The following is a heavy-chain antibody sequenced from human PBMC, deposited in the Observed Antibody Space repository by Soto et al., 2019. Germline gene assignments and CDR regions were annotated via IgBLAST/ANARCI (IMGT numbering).Heavy chain of an antibody. J-gene: IGHJ5*02. CDR3: ARSGYSGGDCYHENWLDP. CDR1: GYTFTSYG. CDR2: ISAYNGNI. V-gene: IGHV1-18*01. D-gene: IGHD2-21*02. Sequence: ASVKVSCKASGYTFTSYGISWVRQAPGQGREWMGWISAYNGNINYAQKLQGRVTMTTDTSTSTAYMELRSLRSDDTTVYYSARSGYSGGDCYHENWLDPRGQGTQVTVS.